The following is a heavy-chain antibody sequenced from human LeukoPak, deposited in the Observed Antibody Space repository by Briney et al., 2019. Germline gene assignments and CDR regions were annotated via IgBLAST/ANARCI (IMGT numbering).Heavy chain of an antibody. V-gene: IGHV3-30-3*01. CDR3: ASDIVGATDDY. D-gene: IGHD1-26*01. CDR2: ISYDGSNK. CDR1: GFTFSSYA. Sequence: GGSLRLPCAASGFTFSSYAMHWVRQAPGKGLEWVAVISYDGSNKYYADSVKGRFTISRDNSKNTLYLQMNSLRAEDTAVYYCASDIVGATDDYWGQGTLVTVSS. J-gene: IGHJ4*02.